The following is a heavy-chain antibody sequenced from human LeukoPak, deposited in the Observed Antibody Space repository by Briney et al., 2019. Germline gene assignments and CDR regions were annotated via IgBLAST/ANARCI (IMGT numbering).Heavy chain of an antibody. CDR2: INHSGST. D-gene: IGHD2-21*02. CDR1: GGSFSGYY. Sequence: SETLSLTCAVYGGSFSGYYWSWIRQPPGKGLEWIGEINHSGSTNYNPSLKSRVTISVDTSKNQLSLKLSSVTAADTAVYYCARGVNIVVVTAIQGHYFDYWGQGTLVTVSS. V-gene: IGHV4-34*01. CDR3: ARGVNIVVVTAIQGHYFDY. J-gene: IGHJ4*02.